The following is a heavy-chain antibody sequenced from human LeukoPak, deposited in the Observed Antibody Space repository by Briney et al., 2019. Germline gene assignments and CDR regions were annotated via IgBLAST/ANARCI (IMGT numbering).Heavy chain of an antibody. CDR2: ISSGSISI. CDR1: GFIFSNFG. Sequence: GGSLRLSCAASGFIFSNFGMNWVRQAPGKGLEWVSSISSGSISIYYVDSATGRFTISRDNAKNSLYLQMNSLRAEDTAVYYCARVDIVRASGSWGQGTLVTVSP. J-gene: IGHJ5*02. CDR3: ARVDIVRASGS. D-gene: IGHD2-8*01. V-gene: IGHV3-21*01.